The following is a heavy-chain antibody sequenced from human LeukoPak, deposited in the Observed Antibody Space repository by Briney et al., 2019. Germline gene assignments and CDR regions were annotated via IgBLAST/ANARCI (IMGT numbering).Heavy chain of an antibody. Sequence: PVASVKVSCKASGYTFTSYGISWVRQAPGQGLEWMGWISAYNGNTNYAQKLQGRVTMTTDTSTSTAYMELRSLRSDDTAVYYCARRSWFGELSDSDYWGQGTLVTVSS. CDR3: ARRSWFGELSDSDY. CDR1: GYTFTSYG. V-gene: IGHV1-18*01. CDR2: ISAYNGNT. J-gene: IGHJ4*02. D-gene: IGHD3-10*01.